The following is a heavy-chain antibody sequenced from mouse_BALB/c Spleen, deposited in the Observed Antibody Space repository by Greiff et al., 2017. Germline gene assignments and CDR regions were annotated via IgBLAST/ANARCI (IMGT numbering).Heavy chain of an antibody. CDR1: GDSITSGY. D-gene: IGHD1-2*01. Sequence: EVMLVESGPSLVKPSQTLSLTCSVTGDSITSGYWNWIRKFPGNKLEYMGYISYSGSTYYNPSLKSRISITRDTSKNQYYLQLNSVTTEDTATYYCAREGFTTAPFAYWGQGTLVTVSA. J-gene: IGHJ3*01. CDR3: AREGFTTAPFAY. CDR2: ISYSGST. V-gene: IGHV3-8*02.